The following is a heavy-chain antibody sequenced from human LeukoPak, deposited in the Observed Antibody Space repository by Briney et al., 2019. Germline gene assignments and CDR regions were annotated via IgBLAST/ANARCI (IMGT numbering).Heavy chain of an antibody. J-gene: IGHJ4*02. CDR1: GFTFSSYS. CDR2: ISSSSSYI. D-gene: IGHD4-17*01. V-gene: IGHV3-21*01. CDR3: ASSDYGDYHFDY. Sequence: GGSLRLSCAASGFTFSSYSMNWVRQAPGKGLEWVSSISSSSSYIYYADSVKGRFTISRDNAKNSLYLQMNSLRAEDTAVYYCASSDYGDYHFDYWGQGTLVTVSS.